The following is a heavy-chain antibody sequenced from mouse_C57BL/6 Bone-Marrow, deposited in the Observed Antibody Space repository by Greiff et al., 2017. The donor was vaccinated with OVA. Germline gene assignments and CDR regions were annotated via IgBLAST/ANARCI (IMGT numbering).Heavy chain of an antibody. CDR1: GYTFTSYW. D-gene: IGHD4-1*01. Sequence: QVQLKQSGAELVKPGASVKMSCTASGYTFTSYWITWVKQRPGQGLEWIGDIYPGSGSNNYNEKFKSKATLTVDTSNSTAYMQLSSLTSEDAAVYYLARGCNLGRYFDVWGTGTTVTVSS. J-gene: IGHJ1*03. V-gene: IGHV1-55*01. CDR3: ARGCNLGRYFDV. CDR2: IYPGSGSN.